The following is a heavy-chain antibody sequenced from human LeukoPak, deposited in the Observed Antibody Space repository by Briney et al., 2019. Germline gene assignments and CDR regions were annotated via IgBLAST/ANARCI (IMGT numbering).Heavy chain of an antibody. V-gene: IGHV4-34*01. Sequence: PSETLSLTCAVYGGSFSGYYWSWIRQPPGKGLEWIGEINHTGSTNCNPSLKSRVTISVDTSKNQFSLKLSSVTAADTAVYYCARGRGYNSFDYWGQGTLVTVSS. CDR3: ARGRGYNSFDY. J-gene: IGHJ4*02. CDR2: INHTGST. D-gene: IGHD2/OR15-2a*01. CDR1: GGSFSGYY.